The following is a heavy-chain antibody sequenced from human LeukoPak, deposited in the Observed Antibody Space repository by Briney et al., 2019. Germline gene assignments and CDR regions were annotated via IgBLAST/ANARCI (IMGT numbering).Heavy chain of an antibody. J-gene: IGHJ6*02. D-gene: IGHD3-10*01. CDR3: ARVVEFIGGFSYYYSHYGLDV. CDR1: GFTFTGYW. V-gene: IGHV3-7*01. CDR2: IKEDGSEE. Sequence: TGGSLRLSCAASGFTFTGYWMSWVRQAPGKGLEWVANIKEDGSEEYYVDSVKGRFTVSRDNAKNSLFLQMNSLRAEDTAVYYCARVVEFIGGFSYYYSHYGLDVWGQGTTVTVSS.